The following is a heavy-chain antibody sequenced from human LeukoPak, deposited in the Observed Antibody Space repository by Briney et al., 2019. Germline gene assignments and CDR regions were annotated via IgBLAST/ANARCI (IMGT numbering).Heavy chain of an antibody. Sequence: GASVKVSCKASGYTFTSYGISWLRQAPGQGLEWMGWISAYNGNTNYAQKLQGRVTMTTDTSTSTAYMELRSLRSDDTAVYYCARAGGDGDYAYYYYYMDVWGKGTTVTVSS. J-gene: IGHJ6*03. V-gene: IGHV1-18*01. D-gene: IGHD4-17*01. CDR1: GYTFTSYG. CDR2: ISAYNGNT. CDR3: ARAGGDGDYAYYYYYMDV.